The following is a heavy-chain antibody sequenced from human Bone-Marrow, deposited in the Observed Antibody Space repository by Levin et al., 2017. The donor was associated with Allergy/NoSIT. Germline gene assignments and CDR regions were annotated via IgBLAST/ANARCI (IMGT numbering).Heavy chain of an antibody. V-gene: IGHV3-30*18. CDR1: GFTFSSYG. D-gene: IGHD6-13*01. J-gene: IGHJ6*03. CDR3: AKESGSYSSSWYSGSYYYMDV. Sequence: GGSLRLSCAASGFTFSSYGMHWVRQAPGKGLEWVAVISYDGSNKYYADSVKGRFTISRDNSKNTLYLQMNSLRAEDTAVYYCAKESGSYSSSWYSGSYYYMDVWGKGTTVTVSS. CDR2: ISYDGSNK.